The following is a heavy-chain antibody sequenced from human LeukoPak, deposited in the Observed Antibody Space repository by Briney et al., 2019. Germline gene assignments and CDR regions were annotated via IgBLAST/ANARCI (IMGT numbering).Heavy chain of an antibody. V-gene: IGHV2-5*02. J-gene: IGHJ4*02. CDR3: AHSKAYYYDSSGYGPDY. D-gene: IGHD3-22*01. CDR1: GFSLSTSGVG. CDR2: IYWDDDK. Sequence: ESGPTLVNPTQTLTLTCTFSGFSLSTSGVGVGWIRQPPGKALEWLALIYWDDDKRYSPSLKSRLTITKDTSKNQVVLTMTNMDPVDTATYYCAHSKAYYYDSSGYGPDYWGQGTLVTVSS.